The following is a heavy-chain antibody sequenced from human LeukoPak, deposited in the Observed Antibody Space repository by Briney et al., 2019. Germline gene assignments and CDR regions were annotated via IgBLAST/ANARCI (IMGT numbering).Heavy chain of an antibody. CDR1: GFTFSSYA. CDR2: ISGSGSST. J-gene: IGHJ5*02. D-gene: IGHD3-10*01. V-gene: IGHV3-23*01. Sequence: GGSLRLSCAASGFTFSSYAMSWVRQAPGKGLEWVSGISGSGSSTYYADSVKGRFTISRDNSKNTLYLQMNSLKAEDTAVYYCAKESVSGYFDPRGQGTLVTVSS. CDR3: AKESVSGYFDP.